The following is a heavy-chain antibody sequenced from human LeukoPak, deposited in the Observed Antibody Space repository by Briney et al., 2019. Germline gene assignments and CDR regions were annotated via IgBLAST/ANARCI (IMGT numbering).Heavy chain of an antibody. Sequence: KPSETLSLTCAVYGGSFSGYYWSWIRQPPGKGLEWIGEINHSGSTNYNPSLKSRVTISVDTSKNQFSLKLSSVTAADTAVYYCARGGYCSGGSCYSLLYYYYGMDVWGQGTTVTVSS. J-gene: IGHJ6*02. V-gene: IGHV4-34*01. CDR3: ARGGYCSGGSCYSLLYYYYGMDV. D-gene: IGHD2-15*01. CDR2: INHSGST. CDR1: GGSFSGYY.